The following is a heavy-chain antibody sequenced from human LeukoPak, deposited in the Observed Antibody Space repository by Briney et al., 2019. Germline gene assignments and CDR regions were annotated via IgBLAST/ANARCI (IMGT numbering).Heavy chain of an antibody. V-gene: IGHV5-51*01. CDR2: IYPGDSDT. D-gene: IGHD2-2*01. CDR1: GYRFTSYW. Sequence: GEPLKTSCWGSGYRFTSYWSGWVRQMPGKGLEWMGIIYPGDSDTRYSPSFQGQVTISADKSISTAYLQWSSLKASDTAMYYCARHSRGGPAARTYYYYGMDVWGQGTTVTVSS. CDR3: ARHSRGGPAARTYYYYGMDV. J-gene: IGHJ6*02.